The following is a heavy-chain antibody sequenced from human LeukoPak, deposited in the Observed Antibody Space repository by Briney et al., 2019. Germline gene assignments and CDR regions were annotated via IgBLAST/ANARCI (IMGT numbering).Heavy chain of an antibody. CDR2: ISGSGGST. V-gene: IGHV3-23*01. Sequence: GGSLRLSCAASGFTFSSYAMSWVRQAPGKGLEWVSAISGSGGSTYYADSVKGRFTISRDNSKNTLYLQMISLRSEAADVYYCAKGRGITHYWRQGTLVTVSS. J-gene: IGHJ4*02. CDR3: AKGRGITHY. D-gene: IGHD3-10*01. CDR1: GFTFSSYA.